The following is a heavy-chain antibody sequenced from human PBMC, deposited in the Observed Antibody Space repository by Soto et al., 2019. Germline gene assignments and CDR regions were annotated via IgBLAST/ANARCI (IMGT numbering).Heavy chain of an antibody. D-gene: IGHD2-15*01. CDR2: IIPIFGTP. J-gene: IGHJ6*02. CDR3: ARGDIVVGYWVLLDGMDV. CDR1: GGTFSSYA. Sequence: QVQLVQSGAEVKKPGSSVKVSCKASGGTFSSYAISWVRQAPGQGLEWMGGIIPIFGTPNYAQKFQGRVTNTADEATSTAYMELSSLRSEDTAVYYCARGDIVVGYWVLLDGMDVWGQGTTVTVSS. V-gene: IGHV1-69*01.